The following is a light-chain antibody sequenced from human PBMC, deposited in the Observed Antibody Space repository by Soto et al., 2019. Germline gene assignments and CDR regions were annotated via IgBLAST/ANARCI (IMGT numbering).Light chain of an antibody. CDR2: EVS. CDR3: SSYAGSNNYVV. V-gene: IGLV2-8*01. Sequence: QPVLTQPPSASGSPGQSVTISCTGTSSDVGGYDRVSWYQQHPGKVPKLMIYEVSKRPSGVPDRFSASKSGNTASLTVSGLQTEDEADYYCSSYAGSNNYVVFGGGTKLTVL. J-gene: IGLJ2*01. CDR1: SSDVGGYDR.